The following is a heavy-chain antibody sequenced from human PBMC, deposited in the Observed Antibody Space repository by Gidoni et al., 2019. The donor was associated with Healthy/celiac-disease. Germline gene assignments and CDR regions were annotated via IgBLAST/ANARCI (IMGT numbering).Heavy chain of an antibody. CDR1: GYTFTGYY. D-gene: IGHD3-3*01. Sequence: QVQLVQSGAAVKKRGASVKVSCKASGYTFTGYYLPWVRQAPGQGLEWMGWINPNSGGTNYAQKFQGWVTMTRDTSISTAYMELSRLRSDDTAVYYCARASSYDFWSGYYQTNYYFDYWGQGTLVTVSS. V-gene: IGHV1-2*04. J-gene: IGHJ4*02. CDR3: ARASSYDFWSGYYQTNYYFDY. CDR2: INPNSGGT.